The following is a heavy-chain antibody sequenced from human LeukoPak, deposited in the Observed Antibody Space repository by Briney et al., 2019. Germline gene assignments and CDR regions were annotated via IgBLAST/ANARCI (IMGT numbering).Heavy chain of an antibody. D-gene: IGHD2-15*01. CDR3: ARGGYCSGGSCPFDY. Sequence: SETLSLTCAVSGGSISSSSYYWGWIRQPPGKGLEWIGSIYYSGSTYYNPSLKSRVTISVDTSKNQFSLKLSSVTATDTAVYYCARGGYCSGGSCPFDYWGQGTLVTVSS. V-gene: IGHV4-39*07. J-gene: IGHJ4*02. CDR2: IYYSGST. CDR1: GGSISSSSYY.